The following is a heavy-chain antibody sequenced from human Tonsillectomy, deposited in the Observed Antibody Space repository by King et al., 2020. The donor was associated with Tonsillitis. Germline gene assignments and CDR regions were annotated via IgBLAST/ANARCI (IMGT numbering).Heavy chain of an antibody. CDR3: AKANSGVAAADYGMDV. J-gene: IGHJ6*02. D-gene: IGHD6-13*01. Sequence: HVQLVESGGGVVRPGGSLRLSCAASGFTFSTYGMHWVRQAPGKGLEWVAFTRYDGSNKYYAESVKGRFTISRDNSKNTLYLQMNSLRAEDTAVYYCAKANSGVAAADYGMDVWGQGTTVTVSS. CDR2: TRYDGSNK. V-gene: IGHV3-30*02. CDR1: GFTFSTYG.